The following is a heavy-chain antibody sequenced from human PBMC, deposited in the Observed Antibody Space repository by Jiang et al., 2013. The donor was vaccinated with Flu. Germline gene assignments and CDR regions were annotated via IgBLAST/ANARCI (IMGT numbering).Heavy chain of an antibody. CDR3: ASSSIAVAGTGDAFDI. Sequence: SGAEVKKPGASVKVSCKASGYTFTSYYMHWVRQAPGQGLEWMGIINPSGGSTSYAQKFQGRVTMTRDTSTSTVYMELSSLRSEDTAVYYCASSSIAVAGTGDAFDIWGQGTMVTVSS. CDR1: GYTFTSYY. D-gene: IGHD6-19*01. CDR2: INPSGGST. J-gene: IGHJ3*02. V-gene: IGHV1-46*01.